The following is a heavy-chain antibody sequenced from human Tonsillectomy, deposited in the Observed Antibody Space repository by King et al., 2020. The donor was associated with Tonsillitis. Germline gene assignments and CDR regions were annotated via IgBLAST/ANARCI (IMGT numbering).Heavy chain of an antibody. CDR3: ARVRPXYXPXVXX. V-gene: IGHV4-34*01. CDR1: GGSFSGYY. D-gene: IGHD3-9*01. J-gene: IGHJ4*02. CDR2: INHSGST. Sequence: QVQLQEWGAGLLKPSETLSLTCAVYGGSFSGYYWSWIRQPPGKGLEWIGEINHSGSTNYNPSLKSRVTISVDTSKNQFSLKLSSVTAADTAVYYCARVRPXYXPXVXXXXXGTLVTVSS.